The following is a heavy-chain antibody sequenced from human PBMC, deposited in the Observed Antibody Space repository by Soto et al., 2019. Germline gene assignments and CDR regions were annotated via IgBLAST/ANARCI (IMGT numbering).Heavy chain of an antibody. J-gene: IGHJ3*02. CDR3: AREVMAAGGAFDI. CDR2: ISSSSSYI. V-gene: IGHV3-21*01. Sequence: PVGSLRLSCAASGFTFSSYSMNWVRQAPGKGLEWVSSISSSSSYIYYADSVKGRFTISRDNAKNSLYLQMNSLRAEDTAVYYCAREVMAAGGAFDIWGQGTMVTVSS. D-gene: IGHD6-13*01. CDR1: GFTFSSYS.